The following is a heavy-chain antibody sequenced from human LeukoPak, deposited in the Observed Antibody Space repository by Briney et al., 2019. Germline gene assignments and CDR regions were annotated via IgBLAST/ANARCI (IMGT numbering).Heavy chain of an antibody. Sequence: QPGGSLRLSCAASGFTFSSYWMHWVRPAPGKGLVWVSRINSDGSSTSYADSVKGRFTISRDNAKNTLYLQMNSLRAEDTAVYYCARDAPYYDSSGYSPTNNWFDPWGQGTLVTVSS. CDR1: GFTFSSYW. V-gene: IGHV3-74*01. CDR2: INSDGSST. J-gene: IGHJ5*02. D-gene: IGHD3-22*01. CDR3: ARDAPYYDSSGYSPTNNWFDP.